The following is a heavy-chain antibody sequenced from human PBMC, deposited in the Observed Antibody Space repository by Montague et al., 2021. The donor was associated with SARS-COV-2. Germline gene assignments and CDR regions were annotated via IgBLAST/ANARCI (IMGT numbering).Heavy chain of an antibody. V-gene: IGHV4-34*01. CDR3: ARGHIVVVQAAIGLLRQFYYYYYMDV. Sequence: SETLSLTCAVYGGSFSGYYWSWIRQPPGKGLEWIGEINHSGSTNYNPSLKSRVTISVDTSKNQFSLKLSSVTAADTAVYYCARGHIVVVQAAIGLLRQFYYYYYMDVWGKGTTVTVSS. CDR2: INHSGST. J-gene: IGHJ6*03. CDR1: GGSFSGYY. D-gene: IGHD2-2*01.